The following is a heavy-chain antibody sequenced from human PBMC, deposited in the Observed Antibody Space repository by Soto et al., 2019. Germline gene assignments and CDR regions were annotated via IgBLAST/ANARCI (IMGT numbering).Heavy chain of an antibody. V-gene: IGHV6-1*01. J-gene: IGHJ6*04. CDR1: GDSVSSNSAA. CDR3: ARGGLTPIYYYYEMDV. D-gene: IGHD3-9*01. CDR2: TYYRSKWYN. Sequence: SQTLSLTCAISGDSVSSNSAAWNWIRQSPSRGLEWLGRTYYRSKWYNDYAVSVKSRITINQDTSKNQFSLQLNSVTPEDTAGYYCARGGLTPIYYYYEMDVCGEGTTVNVSS.